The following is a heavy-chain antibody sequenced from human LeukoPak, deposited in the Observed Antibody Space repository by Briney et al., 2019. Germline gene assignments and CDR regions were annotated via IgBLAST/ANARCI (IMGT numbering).Heavy chain of an antibody. V-gene: IGHV3-23*01. J-gene: IGHJ6*02. Sequence: SGGSLRLSCAASGFTFSTYAMSWVRLAPGKGLEWVSGISGSGGSTYYADSVKGRFTSSRDNSNNTLYVQMSSLRVEDTAVYYCAKSGGLSGSGRLAMDVWGQGTRSPSP. CDR3: AKSGGLSGSGRLAMDV. CDR2: ISGSGGST. D-gene: IGHD3-10*01. CDR1: GFTFSTYA.